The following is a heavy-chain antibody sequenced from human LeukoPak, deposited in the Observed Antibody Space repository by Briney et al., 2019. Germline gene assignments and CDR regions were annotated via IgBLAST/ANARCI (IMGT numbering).Heavy chain of an antibody. D-gene: IGHD3-22*01. CDR3: ARWGSGYYLYYFDY. J-gene: IGHJ4*02. Sequence: SETLSLTCAVSGGSISSNSYYWGWIRQPPGKGLEWIGSIYYSGSTYYNPSRKSRVTISVDTSKNQFSLKLSSVTAADTAVYYCARWGSGYYLYYFDYWGQGTLVTVSS. CDR1: GGSISSNSYY. V-gene: IGHV4-39*01. CDR2: IYYSGST.